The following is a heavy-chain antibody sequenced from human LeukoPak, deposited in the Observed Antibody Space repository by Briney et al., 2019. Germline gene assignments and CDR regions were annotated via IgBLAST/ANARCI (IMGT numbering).Heavy chain of an antibody. J-gene: IGHJ4*02. CDR2: INHSGST. CDR3: LLEGSHTHFDY. D-gene: IGHD2-2*02. Sequence: SETLSLTCAVYGGSFNGYYWSSIRQPPGKGLEWIGEINHSGSTNYNPSLKSRVTISVDTSKNQFSLKLSSVTAADTAVYYCLLEGSHTHFDYCCQGTLVTVSS. V-gene: IGHV4-34*01. CDR1: GGSFNGYY.